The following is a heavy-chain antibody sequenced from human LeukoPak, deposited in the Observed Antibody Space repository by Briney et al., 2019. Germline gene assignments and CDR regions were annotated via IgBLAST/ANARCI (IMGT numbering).Heavy chain of an antibody. Sequence: SETLSLTCTVSGGSISSYYWRWVRQPPGKGREWGGYIYYSGSTNYNPSLKNRVTISVDTSKNQFSLKLSSVTAADTAVYYCARGIAVCRGFYFDYWGQGTLVTVSS. CDR2: IYYSGST. D-gene: IGHD6-19*01. V-gene: IGHV4-59*12. CDR3: ARGIAVCRGFYFDY. CDR1: GGSISSYY. J-gene: IGHJ4*02.